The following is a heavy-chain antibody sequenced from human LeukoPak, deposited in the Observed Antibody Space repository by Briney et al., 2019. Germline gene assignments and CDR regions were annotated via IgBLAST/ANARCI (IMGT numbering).Heavy chain of an antibody. J-gene: IGHJ5*02. V-gene: IGHV1-3*01. CDR1: GYTFTSYA. D-gene: IGHD3-3*01. CDR2: INAGNGNT. CDR3: ARGGPSYYDFWSGYYA. Sequence: ASVKVSCKASGYTFTSYAMHWVRQAPGQRLEWMGWINAGNGNTKYSQKFQGRVTITRDTSASTVYMELSSLRSEDTAVYYCARGGPSYYDFWSGYYAWGQGTLVTVSS.